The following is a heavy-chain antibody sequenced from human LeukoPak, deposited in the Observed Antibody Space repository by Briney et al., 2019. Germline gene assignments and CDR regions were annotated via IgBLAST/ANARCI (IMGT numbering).Heavy chain of an antibody. CDR3: AREAYYGSGRSRQPSPV. Sequence: PGGSLRLPCAASGFTFSSYAMIWVRQPPGKGLEWVALISKDGSDEDYADSVKGRFTISRDNSRDTLFLQMSGLRVDDTAVYYCAREAYYGSGRSRQPSPVWGQGTSVTVSS. CDR2: ISKDGSDE. J-gene: IGHJ4*02. D-gene: IGHD3-10*01. CDR1: GFTFSSYA. V-gene: IGHV3-30*15.